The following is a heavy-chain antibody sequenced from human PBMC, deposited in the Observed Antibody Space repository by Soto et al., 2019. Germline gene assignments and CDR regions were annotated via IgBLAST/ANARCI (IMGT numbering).Heavy chain of an antibody. CDR2: MNPNSGNT. D-gene: IGHD3-10*01. V-gene: IGHV1-8*01. CDR1: GYTFTSYD. J-gene: IGHJ3*02. CDR3: ARGINYYASGDDAFDI. Sequence: QVQLVQSGAEVKKPRASVKVSCKASGYTFTSYDINWVRQATGQGLEWMGWMNPNSGNTGYAQKFQGRVTMTRNTSISTAYMELSSLRSEDTAVYYCARGINYYASGDDAFDIWGQGTMVTVSS.